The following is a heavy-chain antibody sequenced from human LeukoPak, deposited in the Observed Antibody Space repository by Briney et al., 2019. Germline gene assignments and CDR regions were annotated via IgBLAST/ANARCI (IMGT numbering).Heavy chain of an antibody. CDR1: SGSISSYY. Sequence: SETLSLTCTVSSGSISSYYWSWIRQPPGKGLEWIGYIYYSGSPKSNPSLKSPITLSVGTSKNHSSLKHRSVTAADPAVYYCAKATQNAFDIWGQGTMVTVSS. CDR3: AKATQNAFDI. J-gene: IGHJ3*02. V-gene: IGHV4-59*01. CDR2: IYYSGSP.